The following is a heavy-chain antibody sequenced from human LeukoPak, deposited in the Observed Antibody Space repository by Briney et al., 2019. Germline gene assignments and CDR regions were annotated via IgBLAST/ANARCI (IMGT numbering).Heavy chain of an antibody. CDR3: ARESPSTWSSLYYFDY. CDR1: GGSFSGYY. D-gene: IGHD2-15*01. V-gene: IGHV4-34*01. CDR2: INHSGST. Sequence: PSETLSLTCAVYGGSFSGYYWSWIRQPPGKGLEWIGEINHSGSTNYNPSLKSRVTISVDTSKNQFSLKLSSVTAADTAVYYCARESPSTWSSLYYFDYWGQGTLVTVSS. J-gene: IGHJ4*02.